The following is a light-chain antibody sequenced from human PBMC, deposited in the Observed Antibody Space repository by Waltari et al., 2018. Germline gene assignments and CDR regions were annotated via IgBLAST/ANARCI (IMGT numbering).Light chain of an antibody. Sequence: DIQMTQSPSSLPASVGARVNITCRARQSISSSLNWYQQKPGKAPKPLIYAASSLQSGVPSRFSGSGSGTDFTLTISSLQPEDFETYYCQQSYSTPWTFGQGTKVEIK. CDR3: QQSYSTPWT. V-gene: IGKV1-39*01. J-gene: IGKJ1*01. CDR2: AAS. CDR1: QSISSS.